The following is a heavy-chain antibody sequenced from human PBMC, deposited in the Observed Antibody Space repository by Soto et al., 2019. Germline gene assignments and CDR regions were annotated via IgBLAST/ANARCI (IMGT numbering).Heavy chain of an antibody. J-gene: IGHJ3*02. CDR2: ISYDGSKK. Sequence: QVQLVESGGGVVQPGRSLRLSCAASGFSFSFYGIHWVCQAPGKGLEWVAVISYDGSKKIYADSVKGRFTISRDNSKNTLSLQMNSLRAEDTALYYCAKDMAYYDSSGDAFDIWGQGTVVTVSS. D-gene: IGHD3-22*01. CDR3: AKDMAYYDSSGDAFDI. V-gene: IGHV3-30*18. CDR1: GFSFSFYG.